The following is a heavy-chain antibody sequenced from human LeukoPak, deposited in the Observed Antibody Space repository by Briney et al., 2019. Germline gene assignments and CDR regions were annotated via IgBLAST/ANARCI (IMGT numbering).Heavy chain of an antibody. CDR1: GXTFSSYW. CDR2: INSDGSST. D-gene: IGHD6-19*01. Sequence: PGGSLRLSCAASGXTFSSYWMHWVRHAPGKGLVWXSRINSDGSSTSYADSVKGRFTISRDNAKNTLYMQMNSLRAEDTAVYYCARARYSSGPFDYWGQGTLVTVSS. V-gene: IGHV3-74*01. CDR3: ARARYSSGPFDY. J-gene: IGHJ4*02.